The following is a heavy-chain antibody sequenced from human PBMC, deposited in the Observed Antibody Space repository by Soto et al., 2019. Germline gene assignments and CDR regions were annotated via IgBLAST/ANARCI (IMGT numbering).Heavy chain of an antibody. CDR3: ARVYYDFWSGYLSTPEYYFDY. Sequence: SETLSLTCTVSGGSISSYYWSWIRQPPGKGLEWIGYIYCSGSTNYNPSLKSRVTISVDTSKNQFSLKLSSVTAADTAVYYCARVYYDFWSGYLSTPEYYFDYWGQGTLVTVSS. CDR1: GGSISSYY. J-gene: IGHJ4*02. D-gene: IGHD3-3*01. V-gene: IGHV4-59*01. CDR2: IYCSGST.